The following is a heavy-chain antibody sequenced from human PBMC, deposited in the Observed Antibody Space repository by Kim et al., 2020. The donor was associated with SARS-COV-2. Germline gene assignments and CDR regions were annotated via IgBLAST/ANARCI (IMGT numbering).Heavy chain of an antibody. V-gene: IGHV1-18*01. CDR2: INPYSGTT. CDR3: ARETSHGMDI. CDR1: GYTFSSIS. J-gene: IGHJ6*02. Sequence: ASVKVSCKASGYTFSSISVSWVRQAPGQALEWIGWINPYSGTTKYAQKVQGRVTMTTDTSTTTAYMELRSLRSDDTAVYYCARETSHGMDIWGQGTTVTVSS.